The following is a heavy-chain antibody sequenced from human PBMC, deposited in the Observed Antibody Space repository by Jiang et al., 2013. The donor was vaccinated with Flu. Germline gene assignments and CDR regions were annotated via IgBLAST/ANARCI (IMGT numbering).Heavy chain of an antibody. CDR1: GGSISSSSYH. Sequence: QTLSLTCTVSGGSISSSSYHWAWIRQSPGKGLEWIGNINYSGSTYYNSSLKSRLTILVDTSKNQFSLKLSSVTAADTAVYYCARRTGTFCSGSSCFLFDYWGQGILVTVSS. CDR2: INYSGST. J-gene: IGHJ4*02. CDR3: ARRTGTFCSGSSCFLFDY. D-gene: IGHD2-15*01. V-gene: IGHV4-39*07.